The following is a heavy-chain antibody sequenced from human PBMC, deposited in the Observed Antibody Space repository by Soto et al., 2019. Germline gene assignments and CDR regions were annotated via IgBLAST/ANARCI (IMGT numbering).Heavy chain of an antibody. Sequence: QVQLVQSGAEVKKPGASVKVSCKASGYTFPSNVISGVRRALGQGLEWMGWISAYNGNTNYAQKLQGRVTMTTDTSTSTAYMELRSLRSDDTAVYYCAREGLGGMRNPFDPWGQGTLVTVSS. CDR1: GYTFPSNV. CDR2: ISAYNGNT. V-gene: IGHV1-18*01. J-gene: IGHJ5*02. D-gene: IGHD3-22*01. CDR3: AREGLGGMRNPFDP.